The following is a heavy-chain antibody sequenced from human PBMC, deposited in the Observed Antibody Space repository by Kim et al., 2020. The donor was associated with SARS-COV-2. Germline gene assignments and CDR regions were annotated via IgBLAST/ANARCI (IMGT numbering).Heavy chain of an antibody. CDR2: INHSGST. CDR1: GGSFSGYY. CDR3: ARGTRQWLVRGPYYYYMDV. V-gene: IGHV4-34*01. Sequence: SETLSLTCAVYGGSFSGYYWSWIRQPPGKGLEWIGEINHSGSTNYNPSLKSRVTISVDTSKNQFSLKLSSVTAADTAVYYCARGTRQWLVRGPYYYYMDVCGKGATVTDSS. D-gene: IGHD6-19*01. J-gene: IGHJ6*03.